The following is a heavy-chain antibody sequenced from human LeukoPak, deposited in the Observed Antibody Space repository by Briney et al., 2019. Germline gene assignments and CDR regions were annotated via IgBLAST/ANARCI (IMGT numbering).Heavy chain of an antibody. CDR2: IWYDDSYK. CDR3: ARDPLRYDYIWRPIANYFDY. D-gene: IGHD3-16*01. Sequence: GGSLRLSCAASGFTFSSYGMHWVRQAPGKGLEWVAVIWYDDSYKYYADSVKGRFTISRDNSKNTLYLQMNSLRAEDTALYYCARDPLRYDYIWRPIANYFDYWGQGPLVTVSS. J-gene: IGHJ4*02. CDR1: GFTFSSYG. V-gene: IGHV3-33*01.